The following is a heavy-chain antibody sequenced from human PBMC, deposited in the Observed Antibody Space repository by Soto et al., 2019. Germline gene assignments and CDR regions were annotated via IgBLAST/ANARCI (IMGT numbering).Heavy chain of an antibody. D-gene: IGHD5-12*01. CDR1: GFTFSSYA. V-gene: IGHV3-23*01. CDR2: ISGSGGST. J-gene: IGHJ4*02. CDR3: AKDVASLTLPKPRGYSGYDTIFDY. Sequence: GGFLRLSCAASGFTFSSYAMSWVRQAPGKGLEWVSAISGSGGSTYYADSVKGRFTISRDNSKNTLYLQMNSLRAEDTAVYYCAKDVASLTLPKPRGYSGYDTIFDYWGQGTLVTVSS.